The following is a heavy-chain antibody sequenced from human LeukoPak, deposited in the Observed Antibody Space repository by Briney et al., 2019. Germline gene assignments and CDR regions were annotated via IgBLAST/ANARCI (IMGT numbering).Heavy chain of an antibody. Sequence: ASVKVSCKASGYTFTAYYMHWVRQAPGQGLEWMGRINPNSGGTNYAQRFQGRVTMTRVTSISTAYMEMRRLKSDDTAVYYCARLSSGWYDDFDIWGQGTMVTVSS. CDR2: INPNSGGT. V-gene: IGHV1-2*06. CDR3: ARLSSGWYDDFDI. J-gene: IGHJ3*02. CDR1: GYTFTAYY. D-gene: IGHD6-19*01.